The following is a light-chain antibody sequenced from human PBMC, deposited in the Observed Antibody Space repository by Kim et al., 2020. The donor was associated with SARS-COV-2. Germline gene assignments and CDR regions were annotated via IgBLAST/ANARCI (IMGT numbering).Light chain of an antibody. CDR3: QQYHDWWT. V-gene: IGKV3D-15*01. J-gene: IGKJ1*01. Sequence: SVSPGERATLSCRASSNIKDRLAWYQQKGGQAPRLLITGASTRAADTPDRISGSGSGTEFTLSISSLQSDDSAIYYCQQYHDWWTFGQGTKVDI. CDR1: SNIKDR. CDR2: GAS.